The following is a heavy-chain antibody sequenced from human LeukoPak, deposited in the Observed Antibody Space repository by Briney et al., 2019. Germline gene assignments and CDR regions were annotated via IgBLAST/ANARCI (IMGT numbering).Heavy chain of an antibody. D-gene: IGHD2-2*01. V-gene: IGHV4-4*07. CDR2: IYTSGST. CDR3: ARDFRYCSSTSCYLGDAFDI. Sequence: SETLSLTCTVSGGSISSYHWSWIRQPAGKGLEWIGRIYTSGSTNYNPSLKSRVTMSVDTSKNQFSLKLSSVTAADTAVYYCARDFRYCSSTSCYLGDAFDIWGQGTMVTVSS. J-gene: IGHJ3*02. CDR1: GGSISSYH.